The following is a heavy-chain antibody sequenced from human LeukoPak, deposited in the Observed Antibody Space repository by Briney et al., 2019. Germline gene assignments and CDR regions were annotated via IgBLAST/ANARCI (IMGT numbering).Heavy chain of an antibody. D-gene: IGHD2-8*02. V-gene: IGHV1-18*01. CDR3: ARDLTGGGFDY. CDR2: ISTHNGNT. CDR1: GYTFTSYG. Sequence: ASVKVSCKASGYTFTSYGISWVRQAPGQGLEWMGWISTHNGNTNYAQKFQDRVTMTTDTSTSTAYMELRSLGSDDTAVYYCARDLTGGGFDYWGQGTLVTVSS. J-gene: IGHJ4*02.